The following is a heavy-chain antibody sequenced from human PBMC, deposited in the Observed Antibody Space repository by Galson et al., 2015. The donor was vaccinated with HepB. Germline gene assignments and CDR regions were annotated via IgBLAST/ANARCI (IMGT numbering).Heavy chain of an antibody. CDR2: ISYDGTNE. D-gene: IGHD5-12*01. CDR3: AKGYAFKGFDH. Sequence: SLRLSCAASGFTFSSYGMHWVRQAPGKGLEWVALISYDGTNEYYADSVKGRFTISRDNSKNTLYLQMNSLRPEDTAVYYCAKGYAFKGFDHWGQGTLVTVSS. CDR1: GFTFSSYG. J-gene: IGHJ4*02. V-gene: IGHV3-30*18.